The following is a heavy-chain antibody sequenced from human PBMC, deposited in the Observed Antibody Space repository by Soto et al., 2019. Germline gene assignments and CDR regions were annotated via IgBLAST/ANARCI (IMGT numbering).Heavy chain of an antibody. V-gene: IGHV1-46*01. CDR1: GYMFTYYY. CDR2: INPNGGTT. Sequence: QVQLVQSGAEVEKPGDSVRVSCKASGYMFTYYYIHWVRQGPGQGLEWMGIINPNGGTTTYAQNFQGRVTMTMDTSTSTVYMELTSLTSKDTAIYYCVRGHYSSGSLYYLYEWGQGTLVTVYS. CDR3: VRGHYSSGSLYYLYE. J-gene: IGHJ4*02. D-gene: IGHD3-10*01.